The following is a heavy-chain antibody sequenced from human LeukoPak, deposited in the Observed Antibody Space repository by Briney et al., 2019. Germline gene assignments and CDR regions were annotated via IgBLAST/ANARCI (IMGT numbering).Heavy chain of an antibody. CDR3: ARYYGSGSTKIDY. J-gene: IGHJ4*02. CDR2: IKQDGSEK. CDR1: GFTFSSYW. D-gene: IGHD3-10*01. Sequence: GGSLRLSCAASGFTFSSYWMNWVRQAPGKGLEWVANIKQDGSEKYYVDSVKGRFTISRDNAKNSLYLRMNSLRAEDTAVYYCARYYGSGSTKIDYWGQGTLVTVSS. V-gene: IGHV3-7*01.